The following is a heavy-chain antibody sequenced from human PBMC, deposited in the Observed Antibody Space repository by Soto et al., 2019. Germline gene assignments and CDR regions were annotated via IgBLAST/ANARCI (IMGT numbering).Heavy chain of an antibody. CDR3: ARQSRSGSLDNGNGMDV. J-gene: IGHJ6*02. D-gene: IGHD1-20*01. CDR1: GGSISSSSYY. CDR2: IYYSGST. Sequence: PSETLSLTCTVSGGSISSSSYYWGWIRQPPGKGLEWIGSIYYSGSTYYNPSLKSRVTISVDTSKNQFSLKLSSVTAADTAVYYCARQSRSGSLDNGNGMDVWGQGNTVTVAS. V-gene: IGHV4-39*01.